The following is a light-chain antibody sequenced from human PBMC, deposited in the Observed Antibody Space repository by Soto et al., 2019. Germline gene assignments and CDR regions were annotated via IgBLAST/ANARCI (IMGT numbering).Light chain of an antibody. Sequence: IQLTQSPSSLSASVGDRVTITCRASQVISSYLAWYQQKPGKATKLMIYAASTLQSGVPSRFSSSGSGTDFTLTISSLQPEDFATYYCQQLNSYPWTFGQGTKVDIK. CDR2: AAS. CDR1: QVISSY. V-gene: IGKV1-9*01. CDR3: QQLNSYPWT. J-gene: IGKJ1*01.